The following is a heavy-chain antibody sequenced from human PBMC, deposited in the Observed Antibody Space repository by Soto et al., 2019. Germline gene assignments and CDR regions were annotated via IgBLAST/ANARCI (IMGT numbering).Heavy chain of an antibody. V-gene: IGHV3-21*01. D-gene: IGHD2-2*01. CDR2: ISSTGSNI. J-gene: IGHJ6*02. Sequence: EAQLVESGGGLVKPGGSLRLSCAASGFTFNTYSVNWVRQAPGKGLEWVSSISSTGSNIYYADSVKGRLTISRDNAKKSPSLQMNRLRAEDPAVYFCAGPCCSSASCPWGGHYGMDAWGQGTTVTVSS. CDR3: AGPCCSSASCPWGGHYGMDA. CDR1: GFTFNTYS.